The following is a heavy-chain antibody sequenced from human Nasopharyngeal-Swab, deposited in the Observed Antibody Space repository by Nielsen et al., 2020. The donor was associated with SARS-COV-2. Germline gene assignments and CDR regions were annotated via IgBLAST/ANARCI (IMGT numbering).Heavy chain of an antibody. Sequence: GESLKISCAASGFAFSTYDLHWVRHVTGKGLACVSAIGIAGDPYYAGYVKGRFTISRENAKNYLYLQRNSLRAGDTAVYYGARGSRGSQYYMDVWGKGTTVTVSS. V-gene: IGHV3-13*05. CDR1: GFAFSTYD. J-gene: IGHJ6*03. CDR2: IGIAGDP. CDR3: ARGSRGSQYYMDV. D-gene: IGHD2-15*01.